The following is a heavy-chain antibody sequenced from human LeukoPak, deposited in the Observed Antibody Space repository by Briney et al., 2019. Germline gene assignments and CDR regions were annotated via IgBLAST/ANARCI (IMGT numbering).Heavy chain of an antibody. J-gene: IGHJ4*02. CDR2: IYYSGST. Sequence: PSETLSLTCTVSGGSISSSSYYWGWIRQPPGKGLEWIGNIYYSGSTYYNPSLKSRVTISVDKSKNQFSLKLSSVTAADTAVYYCARGEYSGYDPAFDYWGQGTLVTVSS. CDR1: GGSISSSSYY. D-gene: IGHD5-12*01. CDR3: ARGEYSGYDPAFDY. V-gene: IGHV4-39*07.